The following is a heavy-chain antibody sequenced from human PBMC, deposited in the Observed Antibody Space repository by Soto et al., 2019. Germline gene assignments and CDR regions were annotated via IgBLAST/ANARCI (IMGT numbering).Heavy chain of an antibody. CDR3: ARQEYCSSTSCYTVDS. J-gene: IGHJ4*02. D-gene: IGHD2-2*02. CDR1: GYRFTSYW. V-gene: IGHV5-51*01. Sequence: GESLKISCKGSGYRFTSYWIGWVRQMPGKGLEWMGIIYLGDSNTRYSPSFQGQVTISADKSISTAYLQWSSLKASDTAIYYCARQEYCSSTSCYTVDSWGRGTLVTVSS. CDR2: IYLGDSNT.